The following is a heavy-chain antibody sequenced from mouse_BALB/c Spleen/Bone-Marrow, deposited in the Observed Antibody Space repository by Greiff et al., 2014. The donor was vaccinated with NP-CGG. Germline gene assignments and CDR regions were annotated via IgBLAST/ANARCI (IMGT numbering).Heavy chain of an antibody. CDR1: GYSFTEYT. CDR3: TREGAY. J-gene: IGHJ3*01. CDR2: ISPKNGRS. Sequence: VQLKESGPELVKPGASVKISCKTSGYSFTEYTMHWMKQSHGKNLEWIGGISPKNGRSPYNQKFKGKATLTVDKSSNTAYMELRSLTSEDSAVYFCTREGAYWGQGTLVTVSA. V-gene: IGHV1-18*01.